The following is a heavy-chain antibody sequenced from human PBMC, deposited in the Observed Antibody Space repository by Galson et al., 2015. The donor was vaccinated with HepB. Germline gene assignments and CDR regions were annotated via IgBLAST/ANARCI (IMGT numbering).Heavy chain of an antibody. D-gene: IGHD3-3*01. Sequence: SVKVSCKASGYTFTSYAMHWVRQAPGQRLEWMGWINAGNGNTKYSQKFQGRVTITRDTSASTAYMELSSLRSDDTAVYYCAREAAPYYDFWSGYPQYYYYYYMDVWGKGTTVTVSS. CDR3: AREAAPYYDFWSGYPQYYYYYYMDV. CDR2: INAGNGNT. CDR1: GYTFTSYA. V-gene: IGHV1-3*01. J-gene: IGHJ6*03.